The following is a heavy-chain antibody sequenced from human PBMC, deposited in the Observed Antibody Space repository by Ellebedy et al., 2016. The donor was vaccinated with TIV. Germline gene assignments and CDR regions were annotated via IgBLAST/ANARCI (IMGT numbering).Heavy chain of an antibody. J-gene: IGHJ3*01. V-gene: IGHV3-30*18. D-gene: IGHD4-17*01. CDR2: ISYDGSDK. CDR1: GFTFSSPG. Sequence: GESLKIPCAASGFTFSSPGMHWVRQAPGKGLEGVAVISYDGSDKYYADSVKGRFTISSDNSKNTLYLQMNSLRAEDTAVYYCGKDPNGDYVGAFDFWGQGTRVTVSS. CDR3: GKDPNGDYVGAFDF.